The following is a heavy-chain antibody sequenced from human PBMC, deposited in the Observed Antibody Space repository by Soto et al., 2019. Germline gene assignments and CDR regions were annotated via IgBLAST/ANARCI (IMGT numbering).Heavy chain of an antibody. D-gene: IGHD3-10*01. CDR2: LSHSGGT. CDR1: GASIGSGTYY. Sequence: QVQLQESGPGLVKPSQTLSLTCTVSGASIGSGTYYWHWIRQHPGKGLEWIGWLSHSGGTYYTPSLRSRMTISVATSKDQFSLRLTSVTAADTAVYYCARGTRPDTRFGESIFDFWGQGTLVTVSS. CDR3: ARGTRPDTRFGESIFDF. J-gene: IGHJ4*02. V-gene: IGHV4-31*03.